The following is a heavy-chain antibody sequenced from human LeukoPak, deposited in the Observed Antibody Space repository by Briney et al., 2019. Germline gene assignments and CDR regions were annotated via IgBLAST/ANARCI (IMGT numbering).Heavy chain of an antibody. D-gene: IGHD1-1*01. CDR2: IYYSGST. Sequence: SETLSLTCTVSGGSISSYYWSWIRQPPGKGLEWIGYIYYSGSTNYNPSLKSRVTISVDTSKNQFSLKLSSVTAADTAVYYCARAVYFGTTTGWFDPWGQGTLVTVSS. J-gene: IGHJ5*02. CDR1: GGSISSYY. V-gene: IGHV4-59*08. CDR3: ARAVYFGTTTGWFDP.